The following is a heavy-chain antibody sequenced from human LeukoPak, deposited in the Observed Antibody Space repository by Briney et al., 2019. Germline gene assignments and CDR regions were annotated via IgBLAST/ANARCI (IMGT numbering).Heavy chain of an antibody. CDR2: IYYGGST. D-gene: IGHD5-24*01. CDR1: GGSISSYY. V-gene: IGHV4-59*08. Sequence: PSETLSLTCTVSGGSISSYYWSWIRQPPGKGLEWIGYIYYGGSTNYNPSLKSRVTISVDTSKNQFSLKLSSVTAADTAVYYCAGQRWLQGYFDYWGQGTLVTVSS. CDR3: AGQRWLQGYFDY. J-gene: IGHJ4*02.